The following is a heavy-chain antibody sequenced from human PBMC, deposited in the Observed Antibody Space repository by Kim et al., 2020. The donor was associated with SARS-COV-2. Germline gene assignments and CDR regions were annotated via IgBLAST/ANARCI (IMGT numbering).Heavy chain of an antibody. V-gene: IGHV5-10-1*01. Sequence: GESLKISCKGSGYSFTSYWISWVRQMPGKGLEWMGRIDPSDSYTNYSPSFQGHVTISADKSISTAYLQWSSLKASDTAMYYCARRSYYYGSGSYYGGDFRYWGQGTLVTVSS. CDR1: GYSFTSYW. CDR3: ARRSYYYGSGSYYGGDFRY. D-gene: IGHD3-10*01. J-gene: IGHJ4*02. CDR2: IDPSDSYT.